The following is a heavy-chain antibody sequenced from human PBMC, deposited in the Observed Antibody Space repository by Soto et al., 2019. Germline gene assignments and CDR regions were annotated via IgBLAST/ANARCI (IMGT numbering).Heavy chain of an antibody. J-gene: IGHJ6*02. D-gene: IGHD1-26*01. V-gene: IGHV3-9*01. CDR3: AKGVGAYHFYGMDV. Sequence: EVQLVESGGGLAQPGRSLRLSCAASGFTFYDYAMHWVRQAPGKGLEWVSGISWNSGTIAYADSVEGRFTISRDSAKNSLYLQMNSLRAEDTALYYCAKGVGAYHFYGMDVWGQGTPVTASS. CDR1: GFTFYDYA. CDR2: ISWNSGTI.